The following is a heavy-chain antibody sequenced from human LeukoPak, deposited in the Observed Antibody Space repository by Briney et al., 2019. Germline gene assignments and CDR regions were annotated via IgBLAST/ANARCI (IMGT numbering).Heavy chain of an antibody. CDR3: ARTSYGMDV. Sequence: SETLSLTCAVYGGSFSGYYWSWIRQPPGKGLEWIGEINHSGSTNYNPSLKSRVTISVDTSKNQFSLKLSSVTAADTAVYYCARTSYGMDVWGQGPTVTVSS. V-gene: IGHV4-34*01. CDR1: GGSFSGYY. CDR2: INHSGST. J-gene: IGHJ6*02.